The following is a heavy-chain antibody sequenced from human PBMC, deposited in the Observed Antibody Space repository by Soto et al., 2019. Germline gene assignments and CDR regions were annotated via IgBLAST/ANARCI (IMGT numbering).Heavy chain of an antibody. D-gene: IGHD3-22*01. V-gene: IGHV4-30-4*01. CDR3: ARESRGDSSGFYYYYGMDV. Sequence: LSLTCTVSGGSISSGDYYWSWIRQPPGKGLEWIGYIYYSGSTYYNPSLKSRVTISVDTSKNQFSLKLSSVTAADTAVYYCARESRGDSSGFYYYYGMDVWGQGTTVTVSS. CDR2: IYYSGST. CDR1: GGSISSGDYY. J-gene: IGHJ6*02.